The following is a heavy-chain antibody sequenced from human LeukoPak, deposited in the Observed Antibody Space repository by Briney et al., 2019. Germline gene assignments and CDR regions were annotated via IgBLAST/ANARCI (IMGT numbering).Heavy chain of an antibody. D-gene: IGHD2-8*01. V-gene: IGHV4-30-2*01. J-gene: IGHJ4*02. CDR2: IYHSGST. CDR1: GGSISSAGHY. Sequence: PSETLSLTCTVSGGSISSAGHYWSWIRQPPGKGLEWIGYIYHSGSTYYNPSLKSRVTISVDRSKNQFSLNLSSVTAADTAVYYCARDYCTTVSCAYSDCWGQGTLVTVSS. CDR3: ARDYCTTVSCAYSDC.